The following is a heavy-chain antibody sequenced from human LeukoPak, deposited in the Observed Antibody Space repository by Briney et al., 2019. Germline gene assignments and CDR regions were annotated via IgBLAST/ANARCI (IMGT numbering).Heavy chain of an antibody. D-gene: IGHD2-15*01. Sequence: PGGSLRLSCAASGFTVSSNYMSWVRQAPGKGLEWIGYIYYSGSTYYNPSLKSRVTISVDTSKNQFSLKLSSVTAADTAVYYCARDLGLGYCSGGSCYRAGWFDPWGQGTLVTVSS. J-gene: IGHJ5*02. V-gene: IGHV4-59*06. CDR2: IYYSGST. CDR3: ARDLGLGYCSGGSCYRAGWFDP. CDR1: GFTVSSNY.